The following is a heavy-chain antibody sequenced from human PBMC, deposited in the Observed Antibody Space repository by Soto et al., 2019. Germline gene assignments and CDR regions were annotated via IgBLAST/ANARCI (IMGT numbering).Heavy chain of an antibody. Sequence: QVQLVESGGDLVKPGGSLRLSCAASGFTFSDYYMSWIRRAPGKGLEWVSYINSSSTYTNYADSVKGRFTISRDNAKNSLYLQINSLRAKDTAVYYCARIIATAGGRRYFDLWGRGTLVTVSS. CDR3: ARIIATAGGRRYFDL. V-gene: IGHV3-11*05. CDR1: GFTFSDYY. CDR2: INSSSTYT. D-gene: IGHD6-13*01. J-gene: IGHJ2*01.